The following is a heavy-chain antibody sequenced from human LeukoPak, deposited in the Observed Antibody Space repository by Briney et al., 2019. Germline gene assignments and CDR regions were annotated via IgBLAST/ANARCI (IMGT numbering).Heavy chain of an antibody. CDR3: ARGTAVTAGIDY. D-gene: IGHD6-13*01. Sequence: PGGSLRLSCAVSGVNFSTYWIHWVRQAPGKGQVRVSLINSDGSATTYGDSAKGRFTVSRDNDKNTVFLEMNSLKVEDTAVYYCARGTAVTAGIDYWGQGTLVTVSS. CDR1: GVNFSTYW. CDR2: INSDGSAT. V-gene: IGHV3-74*03. J-gene: IGHJ4*02.